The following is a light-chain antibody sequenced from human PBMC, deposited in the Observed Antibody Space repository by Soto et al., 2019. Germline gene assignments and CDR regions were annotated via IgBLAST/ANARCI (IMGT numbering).Light chain of an antibody. V-gene: IGKV1-5*03. Sequence: DIQMTQSPSTLSASVGDRVTITCRASQSISSWLAWYQQKPGKAPKLLIYKASSLESGVPSRFSGSGSGTEFTLTISSLKPDDFATYYCQQFHSVSQKFGQGPKVEIK. J-gene: IGKJ1*01. CDR3: QQFHSVSQK. CDR1: QSISSW. CDR2: KAS.